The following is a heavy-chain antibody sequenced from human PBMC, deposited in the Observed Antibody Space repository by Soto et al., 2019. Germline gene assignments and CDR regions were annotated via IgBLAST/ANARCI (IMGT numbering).Heavy chain of an antibody. J-gene: IGHJ4*02. CDR2: ISSSSSYI. CDR1: GFTFSSYS. CDR3: ASGGYSYGPTDY. Sequence: PGGSLRLSCAASGFTFSSYSMNWVRQAPGKGLEWVSSISSSSSYIYYADSVKGRFTISRDNAKNSLYLQMNSLRAEDTAVYYCASGGYSYGPTDYWGQGTLVTVSS. V-gene: IGHV3-21*01. D-gene: IGHD5-18*01.